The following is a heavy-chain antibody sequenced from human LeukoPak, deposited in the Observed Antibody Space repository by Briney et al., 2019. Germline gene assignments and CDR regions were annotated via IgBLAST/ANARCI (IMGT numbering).Heavy chain of an antibody. CDR3: AREATVLGTHSYYYFMDV. Sequence: PSETLSLTCTVSGYPISGGYYWGWIRQPPGKGLEWIGTIYHSGSTYYNPSLKSRVTISVDTSKNQFSLKLTSVTAADTAVYYCAREATVLGTHSYYYFMDVWGKGTTVTVSS. V-gene: IGHV4-38-2*02. J-gene: IGHJ6*03. CDR1: GYPISGGYY. CDR2: IYHSGST. D-gene: IGHD4-17*01.